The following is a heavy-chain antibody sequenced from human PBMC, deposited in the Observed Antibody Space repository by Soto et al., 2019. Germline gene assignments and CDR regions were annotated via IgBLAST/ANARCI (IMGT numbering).Heavy chain of an antibody. CDR2: IIPIFGTA. Sequence: QVQLVQSGAEVKKSGSSVKVSCKASGGTFSSYAISWVRQAPGQGLEWMGGIIPIFGTANYAQKFQGRVTITADKSTSTAYMELSSLRSEVTAVYYCAIDNQLGYCSGGSFYDAFDIWGQGTMVTGSS. V-gene: IGHV1-69*06. D-gene: IGHD2-15*01. J-gene: IGHJ3*02. CDR1: GGTFSSYA. CDR3: AIDNQLGYCSGGSFYDAFDI.